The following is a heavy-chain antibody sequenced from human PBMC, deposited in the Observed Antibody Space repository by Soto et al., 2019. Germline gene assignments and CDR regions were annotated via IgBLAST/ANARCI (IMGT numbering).Heavy chain of an antibody. CDR1: GFTFSTYG. V-gene: IGHV3-30*18. Sequence: QVQLVESGGGEVQPGRSLTISCAASGFTFSTYGMHWVRQTPGKGLEWVAVISYDGTNKFYSDSVKGRFTISRDNFKNAPTLRMNSLRADDTAVYSCAKHLRSYGDYDSYCYGVAVWGLGTRVTVSS. CDR3: AKHLRSYGDYDSYCYGVAV. CDR2: ISYDGTNK. D-gene: IGHD4-17*01. J-gene: IGHJ6*02.